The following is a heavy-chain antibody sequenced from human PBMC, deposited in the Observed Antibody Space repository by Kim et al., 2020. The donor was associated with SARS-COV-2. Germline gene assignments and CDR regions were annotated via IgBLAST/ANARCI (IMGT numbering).Heavy chain of an antibody. CDR1: GFTFSSYA. D-gene: IGHD3-22*01. CDR3: AKDRADYYDSSGYHY. Sequence: GGSLRLSCAASGFTFSSYAMSWVRQAPGKGLEWVSAISGSGGSTYYADSVKGRFTISRDNSKNTLYLQMNSLRAEDTAVYYCAKDRADYYDSSGYHYWGQGTLVTVSS. J-gene: IGHJ4*02. V-gene: IGHV3-23*01. CDR2: ISGSGGST.